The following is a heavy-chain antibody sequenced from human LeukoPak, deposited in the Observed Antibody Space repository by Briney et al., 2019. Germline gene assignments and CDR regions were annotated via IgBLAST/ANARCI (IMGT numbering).Heavy chain of an antibody. CDR3: ARGPGYCGGDCYLDY. V-gene: IGHV4-59*12. CDR2: IYYSGST. D-gene: IGHD2-21*02. CDR1: GGSISSYY. Sequence: SETLSLTCTVSGGSISSYYWSWIRQPPGKGLEWIGYIYYSGSTNYNPSLKSRVTISVDTSKNQFSLKLSSVTAADTAVYYCARGPGYCGGDCYLDYWGQGTLVTVSS. J-gene: IGHJ4*02.